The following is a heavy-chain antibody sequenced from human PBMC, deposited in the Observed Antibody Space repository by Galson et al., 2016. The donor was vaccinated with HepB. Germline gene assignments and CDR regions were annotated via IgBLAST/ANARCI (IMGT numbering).Heavy chain of an antibody. V-gene: IGHV5-51*01. CDR2: IYPGDFDI. CDR3: ARSLTGSYDLWVVMYNYYAMAV. Sequence: QSGAEVTKAGESLKISCKGSGYTFASYWIGWVRQMPGKGLEWMGIIYPGDFDIRYGPSFQGHVTISVDKSISTAYLQWSSLEASDTAMYYCARSLTGSYDLWVVMYNYYAMAVWGQGIAVIVAP. D-gene: IGHD3-3*01. CDR1: GYTFASYW. J-gene: IGHJ6*01.